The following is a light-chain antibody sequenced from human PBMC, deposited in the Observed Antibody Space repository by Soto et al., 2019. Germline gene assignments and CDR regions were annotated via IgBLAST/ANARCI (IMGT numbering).Light chain of an antibody. CDR2: GNF. J-gene: IGLJ1*01. CDR3: QSYDSSLSGYV. V-gene: IGLV1-40*01. CDR1: SSNIGAGYD. Sequence: QSVLTQPPSVSGAPGQRVTISCTGSSSNIGAGYDVHWYQQLPGAAPKLLIYGNFIRPSGVPDRFSGSKSGTSASLAITGLQAEDEADYYCQSYDSSLSGYVFGTGTKLTVL.